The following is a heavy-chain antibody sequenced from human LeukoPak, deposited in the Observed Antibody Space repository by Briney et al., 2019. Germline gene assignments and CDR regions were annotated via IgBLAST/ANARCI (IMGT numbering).Heavy chain of an antibody. J-gene: IGHJ3*02. CDR2: IKEDGSEQ. V-gene: IGHV3-7*01. D-gene: IGHD2-21*01. Sequence: TGGSLRLSCAASRFTFSNYWMSWVRQAPGKGLEWVANIKEDGSEQYYADSVKGRFTISRDNAKNSLFLQMNSLRVEDTAVYYCAGTILAYSGLAFDIWGQGTMVTVSS. CDR3: AGTILAYSGLAFDI. CDR1: RFTFSNYW.